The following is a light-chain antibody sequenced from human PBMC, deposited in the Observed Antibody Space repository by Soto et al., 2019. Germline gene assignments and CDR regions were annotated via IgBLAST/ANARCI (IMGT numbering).Light chain of an antibody. CDR3: QQTYITPWT. CDR2: GAS. Sequence: DIQMTQSPSSLSASVGDRVTITCRASQSIARYLTWYQQIPGKAPKLLIYGASSLETGVPTRFSGSGSGTDFTLTITSLQPEDFATYFCQQTYITPWTFGQGTKVDI. J-gene: IGKJ1*01. V-gene: IGKV1-39*01. CDR1: QSIARY.